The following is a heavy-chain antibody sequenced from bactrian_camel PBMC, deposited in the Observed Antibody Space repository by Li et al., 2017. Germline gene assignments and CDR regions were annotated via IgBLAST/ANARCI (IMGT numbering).Heavy chain of an antibody. CDR2: IDLVSST. V-gene: IGHV3S53*01. CDR3: AADFYNMQLARHYNN. D-gene: IGHD2*01. J-gene: IGHJ4*01. CDR1: GNSWSRYYC. Sequence: HVQLVESGGGSVQAGGSLTLTCAASGNSWSRYYCMGWFRQAPGKERELVAGIDLVSSTTYADSVKGRFTISKDNAKNTLYLQMNNLQPEDTAMYYCAADFYNMQLARHYNNWGQGTQVTVS.